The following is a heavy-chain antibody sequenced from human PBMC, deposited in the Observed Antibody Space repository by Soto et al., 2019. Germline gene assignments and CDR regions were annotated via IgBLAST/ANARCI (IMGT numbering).Heavy chain of an antibody. Sequence: QVQLVQSGAEVKKPGSSVKVSCKASGGTFSSYTISWVRQAPGQGLEWMGRIIPILGIANYAQKFQGRVTITPEKSTSTAYMELSSLRSEDTAVYYCAREEADYDILTGYYKPNATSYYYGMDVWGQGPRSPSP. D-gene: IGHD3-9*01. CDR3: AREEADYDILTGYYKPNATSYYYGMDV. CDR1: GGTFSSYT. CDR2: IIPILGIA. V-gene: IGHV1-69*08. J-gene: IGHJ6*02.